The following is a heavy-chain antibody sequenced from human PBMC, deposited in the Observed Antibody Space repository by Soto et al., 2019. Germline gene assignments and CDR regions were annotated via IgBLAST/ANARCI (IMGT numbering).Heavy chain of an antibody. CDR1: GFTFSSYG. CDR2: ISYDGSNK. J-gene: IGHJ4*02. D-gene: IGHD3-3*01. Sequence: QVQLVESGGGVVQPGRSLRLSCAASGFTFSSYGMHWVRQAPGKGLEWVAVISYDGSNKYYADSVKGRFTISRDNSKNSLYLKMNSLRAEDTDVYYCAKDSRYYDFWSGYPDYWGQGTLVTVSS. CDR3: AKDSRYYDFWSGYPDY. V-gene: IGHV3-30*18.